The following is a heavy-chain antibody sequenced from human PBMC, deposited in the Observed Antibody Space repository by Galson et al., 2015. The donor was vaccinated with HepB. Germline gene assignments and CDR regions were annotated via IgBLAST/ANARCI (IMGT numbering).Heavy chain of an antibody. CDR1: GYTFTHYG. Sequence: SVKVSCKATGYTFTHYGIAWVRQAPGQGLEWMGWISAYDYKTNCAQKFQGRVTMTTDTATRTGYMELTSLTPDDTAVYYCARDRVGGSGNCRYTGCFGSEDWFDSWGQGTLVTVSS. V-gene: IGHV1-18*04. J-gene: IGHJ5*01. CDR3: ARDRVGGSGNCRYTGCFGSEDWFDS. D-gene: IGHD3-16*02. CDR2: ISAYDYKT.